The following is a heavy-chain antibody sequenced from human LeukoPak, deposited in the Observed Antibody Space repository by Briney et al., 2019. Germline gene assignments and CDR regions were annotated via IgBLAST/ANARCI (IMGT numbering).Heavy chain of an antibody. D-gene: IGHD6-13*01. Sequence: GGSLRLSCVVSGISLSNYGMTWVRQAPGKGLEWVSYISERGGSTTYADSVKGRFTISRDNSKNTLYLQMNSLRAEDTAVYYCAGGARRQQPFDYWGQGTLVTVSS. J-gene: IGHJ4*02. CDR1: GISLSNYG. CDR2: ISERGGST. V-gene: IGHV3-23*01. CDR3: AGGARRQQPFDY.